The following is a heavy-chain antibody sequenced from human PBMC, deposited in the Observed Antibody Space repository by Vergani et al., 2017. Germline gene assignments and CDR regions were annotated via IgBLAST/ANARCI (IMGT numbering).Heavy chain of an antibody. D-gene: IGHD6-19*01. J-gene: IGHJ5*02. V-gene: IGHV5-51*01. Sequence: EVQLVQSGAEVKKPGESLKISCKGSGYSFTSYWIGWVRQMPGKGLEWMGIIYPGDSDTRYSPSFQGQVTISADKSISTAYLQWSSLKASDTAMYYCARERHSSGWFLALDPWGQGTLVTVSS. CDR1: GYSFTSYW. CDR3: ARERHSSGWFLALDP. CDR2: IYPGDSDT.